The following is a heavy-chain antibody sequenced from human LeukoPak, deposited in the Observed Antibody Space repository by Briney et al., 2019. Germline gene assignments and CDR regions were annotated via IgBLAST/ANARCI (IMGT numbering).Heavy chain of an antibody. J-gene: IGHJ4*02. Sequence: PGGSLRLSGPASGFIFISNFMTWFRQAPGKGLDGVAVIYGSDTTNYADSVKGRFTISRDNSKNTLYLKMNSLRVEDTALYYCARGRGSTSSYDYWGQGSLVTVSS. CDR2: IYGSDTT. V-gene: IGHV3-53*01. CDR1: GFIFISNF. CDR3: ARGRGSTSSYDY. D-gene: IGHD2-2*01.